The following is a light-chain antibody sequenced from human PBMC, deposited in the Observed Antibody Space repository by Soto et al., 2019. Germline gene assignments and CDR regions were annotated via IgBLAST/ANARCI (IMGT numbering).Light chain of an antibody. CDR1: SSDVGGYNY. CDR2: EVS. Sequence: QSALTQPPSASGSPGQSVTISCTGTSSDVGGYNYVSWYQQHLGKAPKLMIYEVSKRPSGVPDRFSGSKSGNTASLTVSGLQAEDEADYYCNSYAGSNNWVFGGGTQLTVL. CDR3: NSYAGSNNWV. J-gene: IGLJ3*02. V-gene: IGLV2-8*01.